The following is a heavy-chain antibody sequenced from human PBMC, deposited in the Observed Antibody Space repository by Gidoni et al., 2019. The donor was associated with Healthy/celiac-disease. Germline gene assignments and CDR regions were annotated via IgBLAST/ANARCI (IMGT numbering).Heavy chain of an antibody. J-gene: IGHJ2*01. CDR3: ARDYRNRPYWYFDL. D-gene: IGHD1-1*01. Sequence: VQPGRSLRLSCAASGFTFSSYAMHWVRQAPGKGLEWVAVISYDGSNKYYADSVKGRFTISRDNSKNTLYLQMNSLRAEDTAVYYCARDYRNRPYWYFDLWGRGTLVTVSS. CDR2: ISYDGSNK. V-gene: IGHV3-30-3*01. CDR1: GFTFSSYA.